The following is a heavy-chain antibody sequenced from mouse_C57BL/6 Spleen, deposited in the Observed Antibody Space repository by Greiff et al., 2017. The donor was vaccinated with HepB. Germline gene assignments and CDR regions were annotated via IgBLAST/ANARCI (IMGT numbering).Heavy chain of an antibody. Sequence: QVQLQQSGAELAKPGASVKLSCKASGYTFTSYWMHWVKQRPGQGLEWIGYINPSSGYTKYNQKFKDKATLTADKSSSTAYMQLSSLTYEDSAVYYCARRISAPYDYDDAMDYWGQGTSVTVSS. V-gene: IGHV1-7*01. CDR3: ARRISAPYDYDDAMDY. CDR1: GYTFTSYW. J-gene: IGHJ4*01. D-gene: IGHD2-4*01. CDR2: INPSSGYT.